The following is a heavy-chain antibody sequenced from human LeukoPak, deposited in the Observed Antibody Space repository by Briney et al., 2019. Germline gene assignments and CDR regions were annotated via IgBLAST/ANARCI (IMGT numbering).Heavy chain of an antibody. J-gene: IGHJ6*02. CDR1: GGSISSYY. V-gene: IGHV4-59*08. CDR3: ARLGYYGSGSYGAIPYYYYYGMDV. D-gene: IGHD3-10*01. Sequence: SETLSLTCTVSGGSISSYYWSWIRQPPRKGLEWIGYIYYSGSTNYNPSLKSRVTISVATSKNQFSPNLSSVTAAATAVYYCARLGYYGSGSYGAIPYYYYYGMDVWGQGTTVTVSS. CDR2: IYYSGST.